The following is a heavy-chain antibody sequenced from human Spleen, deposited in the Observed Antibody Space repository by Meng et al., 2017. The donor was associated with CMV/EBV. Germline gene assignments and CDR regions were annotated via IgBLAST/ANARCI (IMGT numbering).Heavy chain of an antibody. CDR3: ARGQYYDFWSGYYTVADWFDP. V-gene: IGHV1-8*01. D-gene: IGHD3-3*01. Sequence: SYDINWVRQATGQGLEWMGWMNPNSGNTGYAQKFQGRVTMTRNTSISTAYMELSSLRSEDTAVYYCARGQYYDFWSGYYTVADWFDPWGQGTLVTVSS. CDR1: SYD. J-gene: IGHJ5*02. CDR2: MNPNSGNT.